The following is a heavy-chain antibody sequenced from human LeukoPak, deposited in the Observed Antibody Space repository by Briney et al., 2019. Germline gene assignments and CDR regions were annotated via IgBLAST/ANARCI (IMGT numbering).Heavy chain of an antibody. J-gene: IGHJ4*02. CDR2: MNPNRGNT. Sequence: GSVKVSCKASGYTFTSYDINGVRQAPGQGREGVGWMNPNRGNTDYAQKFQGRVTITRSTSISTAYMDLSSLRSDDSAVYYCARGWELTDYWGQGTLVTVSS. CDR3: ARGWELTDY. CDR1: GYTFTSYD. D-gene: IGHD1-26*01. V-gene: IGHV1-8*03.